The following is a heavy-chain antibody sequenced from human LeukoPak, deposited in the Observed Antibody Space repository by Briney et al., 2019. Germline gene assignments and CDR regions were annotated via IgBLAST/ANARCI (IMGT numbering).Heavy chain of an antibody. Sequence: PGVSLRLSCAASGFTFSSYAMSWVRQAPGKGLEWVSAISGSGGSTYYADSVRGRFTISRDNSKNTLYLQMNSLRAEDTAVYYCATTPLWFGELPDDYRGQGTLVTVSS. D-gene: IGHD3-10*01. V-gene: IGHV3-23*01. J-gene: IGHJ4*02. CDR3: ATTPLWFGELPDDY. CDR1: GFTFSSYA. CDR2: ISGSGGST.